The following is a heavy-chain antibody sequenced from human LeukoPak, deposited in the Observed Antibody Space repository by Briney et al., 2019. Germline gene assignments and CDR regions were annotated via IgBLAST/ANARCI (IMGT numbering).Heavy chain of an antibody. D-gene: IGHD6-13*01. Sequence: SETLSLTCTVSGGSISSHYWSWIRQPPGKGLEWIGYIYYSGSTNYNPSLKSRVTISVDTSKNQFSLKLSSVTAADTAVYYCAREVAGQLFDYWGQGTLVTASS. CDR1: GGSISSHY. J-gene: IGHJ4*02. V-gene: IGHV4-59*11. CDR2: IYYSGST. CDR3: AREVAGQLFDY.